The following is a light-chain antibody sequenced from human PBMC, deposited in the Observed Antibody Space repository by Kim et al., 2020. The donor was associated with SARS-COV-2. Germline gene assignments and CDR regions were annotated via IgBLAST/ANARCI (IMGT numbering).Light chain of an antibody. CDR2: SNN. Sequence: QSALTQPPSASGTPGQRVTMSCSGNSFNIGSNPVTWFQQLPGTAPKLLISSNNRRPSGVPDRFSASQSDTSASLAISGLQSEDEADYFCASWDDSLNAPVFGGGTKVTVL. J-gene: IGLJ2*01. CDR3: ASWDDSLNAPV. V-gene: IGLV1-44*01. CDR1: SFNIGSNP.